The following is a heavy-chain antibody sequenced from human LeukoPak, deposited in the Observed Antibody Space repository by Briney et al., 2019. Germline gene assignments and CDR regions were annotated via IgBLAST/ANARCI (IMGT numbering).Heavy chain of an antibody. V-gene: IGHV4-39*01. CDR2: IFYNGGP. D-gene: IGHD2-21*02. J-gene: IGHJ4*02. CDR3: ARHGRETHLAYCGGDCYPAFDY. CDR1: GDSITNSNYY. Sequence: SETLSLTCTASGDSITNSNYYWGWVRQSPGRGLEWLGNIFYNGGPYYNPSLKSRVTISVDTSKNQFSLKLSSVTAADTAVYYCARHGRETHLAYCGGDCYPAFDYWGQGTLVTVSS.